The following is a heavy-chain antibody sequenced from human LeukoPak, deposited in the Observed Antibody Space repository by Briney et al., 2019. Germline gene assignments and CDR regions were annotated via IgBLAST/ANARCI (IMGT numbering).Heavy chain of an antibody. Sequence: PSETLSLTCTVSGDSINSYYWSWIRQPPGKGLEWIAYIHYSGHTNSNPSLKSRVTISADTSKSQFSLELSSVTAADTAVYYCARQSGSAWEPIDYWGQGTLVTVSS. CDR2: IHYSGHT. J-gene: IGHJ4*02. CDR3: ARQSGSAWEPIDY. V-gene: IGHV4-59*08. CDR1: GDSINSYY. D-gene: IGHD1-26*01.